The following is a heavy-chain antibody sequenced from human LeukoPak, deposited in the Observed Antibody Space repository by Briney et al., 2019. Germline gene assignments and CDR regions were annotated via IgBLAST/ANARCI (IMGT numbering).Heavy chain of an antibody. CDR1: GFTFSSYA. J-gene: IGHJ4*02. V-gene: IGHV3-30-3*01. Sequence: GGSLRLSCAASGFTFSSYAMHWVRQAPGKGLEWVAVISYDGSNKYYADSVKGRFTISRDNSKNTLYLQMNSLRAEDTAVYYCARDPLLRTGGQGTLVTVSS. CDR3: ARDPLLRT. D-gene: IGHD3-22*01. CDR2: ISYDGSNK.